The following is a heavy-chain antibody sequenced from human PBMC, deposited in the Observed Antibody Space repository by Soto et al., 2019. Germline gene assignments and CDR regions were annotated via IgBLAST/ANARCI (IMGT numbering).Heavy chain of an antibody. CDR3: ARVRGSGSYAAYYFDP. D-gene: IGHD3-10*01. V-gene: IGHV4-31*03. J-gene: IGHJ4*01. CDR2: IHYSGST. Sequence: SETLSLTCTVSGGSISNGGYYWNWVRQHPGKGLEWIGYIHYSGSTWYNPSLESRVTISVDTSKDQFSLKLRSVTAADTAVYYCARVRGSGSYAAYYFDPWGQGTLVTVSS. CDR1: GGSISNGGYY.